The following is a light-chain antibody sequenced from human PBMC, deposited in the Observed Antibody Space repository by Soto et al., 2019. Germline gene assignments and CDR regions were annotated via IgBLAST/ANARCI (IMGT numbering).Light chain of an antibody. CDR2: HSS. CDR3: QQYDEWPLT. J-gene: IGKJ3*01. CDR1: QSVGRS. Sequence: VLTESPATLSVSPGEGTTLSCRASQSVGRSLAWYQQKPGQTPRLIMFHSSTRDTGIPAKFSGSGSGTEFTLTISSLQSEDCAIFYCQQYDEWPLTFGPGTKVEI. V-gene: IGKV3-15*01.